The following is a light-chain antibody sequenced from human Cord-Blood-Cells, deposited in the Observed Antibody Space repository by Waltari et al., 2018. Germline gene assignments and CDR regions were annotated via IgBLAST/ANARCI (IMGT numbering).Light chain of an antibody. CDR1: SSDVGGYNY. Sequence: QSALTQPAPVSGSPGQSIPISCTGTSSDVGGYNYVSWYQQHPGKAPKLMIYDVSKRPSGVSNRFSGSKSGNTASLTISGLQAEDEADYYCSSYTSSSTWVFGGGTKL. CDR2: DVS. J-gene: IGLJ3*02. CDR3: SSYTSSSTWV. V-gene: IGLV2-14*01.